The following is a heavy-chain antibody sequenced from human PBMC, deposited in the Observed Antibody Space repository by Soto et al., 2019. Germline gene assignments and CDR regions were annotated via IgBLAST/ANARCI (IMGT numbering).Heavy chain of an antibody. CDR3: ARRGRSGSSRFFDY. CDR2: IYYRGST. D-gene: IGHD1-26*01. V-gene: IGHV4-59*08. J-gene: IGHJ4*02. CDR1: GASISDHY. Sequence: QLQMQESGPGLVRPSETLSLTCAVSGASISDHYWSWIRQTPGKGLEWIGYIYYRGSTNYNPSLQSRFTISVDTSKNQFSLKLNSVTAADTAVYYCARRGRSGSSRFFDYWGQGTLVTVSP.